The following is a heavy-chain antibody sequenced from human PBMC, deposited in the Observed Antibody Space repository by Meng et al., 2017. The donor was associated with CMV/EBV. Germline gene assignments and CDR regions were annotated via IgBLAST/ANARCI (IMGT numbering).Heavy chain of an antibody. Sequence: LSLTCAASGFTFSGSAMHWVRQASGKGLEWVGRIRSKANSYATAYAASVKGRFTISRDDSKNTAYLQMNSLKTEDTAVYYCTTDGGGSFPGYYFDYWGQGTLVTVSS. J-gene: IGHJ4*02. V-gene: IGHV3-73*01. CDR1: GFTFSGSA. CDR3: TTDGGGSFPGYYFDY. CDR2: IRSKANSYAT. D-gene: IGHD2-15*01.